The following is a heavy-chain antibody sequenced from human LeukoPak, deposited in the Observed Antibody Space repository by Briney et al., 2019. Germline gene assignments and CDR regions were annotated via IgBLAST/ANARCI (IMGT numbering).Heavy chain of an antibody. CDR3: ASVHNSRTYWFDP. J-gene: IGHJ5*02. D-gene: IGHD6-13*01. CDR2: IYYSGGT. Sequence: SETLSLXCIVSGDSISNYYWSWIRQPPGKGLEWIGYIYYSGGTNYNPSLKSRATISVDTSKNQLSLKLSFVTAADTAVYYCASVHNSRTYWFDPWGQGTLVTVSS. CDR1: GDSISNYY. V-gene: IGHV4-59*01.